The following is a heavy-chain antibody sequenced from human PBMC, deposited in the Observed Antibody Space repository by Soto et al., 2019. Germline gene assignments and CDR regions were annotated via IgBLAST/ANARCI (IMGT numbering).Heavy chain of an antibody. CDR2: ISGSGGST. CDR1: GFTFSSYA. CDR3: ARRGSGSYYDY. V-gene: IGHV3-23*01. D-gene: IGHD1-26*01. J-gene: IGHJ4*02. Sequence: EVQLLESGGGLVQPGGSLRLSCAASGFTFSSYAMRWVRQAPGKGLEWVSAISGSGGSTYYADSVKGRFTISRDNSKNTVYLQMNSLRGEDTAVYYCARRGSGSYYDYWGQGTLVTLPS.